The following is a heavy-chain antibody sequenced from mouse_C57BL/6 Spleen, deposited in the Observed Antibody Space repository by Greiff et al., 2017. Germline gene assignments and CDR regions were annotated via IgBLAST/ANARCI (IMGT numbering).Heavy chain of an antibody. D-gene: IGHD2-4*01. CDR1: GYAFSSSW. V-gene: IGHV1-82*01. CDR3: ARYTPSYDYDRDPFAY. J-gene: IGHJ3*01. CDR2: IYPGDGDT. Sequence: QVHVKQSGPELVKPGASVKISCKASGYAFSSSWMNWVKQRPGKGLEWIGRIYPGDGDTNYNGKFKGKATLTADKSSSTAYMQLSSLTSEDSAVYFCARYTPSYDYDRDPFAYWGQGTLVTVSA.